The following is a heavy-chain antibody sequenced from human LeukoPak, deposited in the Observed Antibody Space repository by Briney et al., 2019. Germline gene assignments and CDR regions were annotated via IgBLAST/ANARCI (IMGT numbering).Heavy chain of an antibody. CDR3: ARAPPHYDILTGRNAFDI. CDR2: IIPILGIA. CDR1: GGTFSSYA. V-gene: IGHV1-69*04. Sequence: SVKVSCKASGGTFSSYAISWVRQAPGQGLEWMGRIIPILGIANYAQKFQGRVTITADKSTSTAYMELSSLRSEDTAVYYCARAPPHYDILTGRNAFDIWGQGTMVTVSS. J-gene: IGHJ3*02. D-gene: IGHD3-9*01.